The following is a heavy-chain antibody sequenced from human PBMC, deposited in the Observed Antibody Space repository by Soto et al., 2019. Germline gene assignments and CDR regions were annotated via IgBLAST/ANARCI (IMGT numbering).Heavy chain of an antibody. J-gene: IGHJ4*02. CDR1: GFTFSSYA. CDR2: ISSNGGST. Sequence: GGSLRLSCAASGFTFSSYAMHWVRQAPGKGLEYVSAISSNGGSTYYANSVKGRFTISRDNSKNTLYLQMGSLRAEDMAVYYCARIPDYWGQGTLVTVSS. CDR3: ARIPDY. V-gene: IGHV3-64*01.